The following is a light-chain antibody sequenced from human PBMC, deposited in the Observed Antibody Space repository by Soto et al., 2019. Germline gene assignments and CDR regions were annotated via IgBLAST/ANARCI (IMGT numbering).Light chain of an antibody. V-gene: IGKV1-33*01. CDR1: QNINIY. CDR2: DAS. Sequence: IDVTQYPTSPSACLRDIVTTPCQASQNINIYLNWYKQKPGRAPKLLIYDASNLEAGDPSRFRGSGSGTDFTFTISRLQPVDIATCYCQQYENLPTFGQGTRLEIK. CDR3: QQYENLPT. J-gene: IGKJ5*01.